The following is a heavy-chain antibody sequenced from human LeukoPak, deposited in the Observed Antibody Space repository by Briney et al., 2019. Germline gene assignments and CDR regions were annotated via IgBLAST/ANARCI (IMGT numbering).Heavy chain of an antibody. V-gene: IGHV3-21*01. Sequence: GGSLRLSCVASGFTFSSYSMNWVRQAPGKGLEWVSSISSSSSYIYYADSVKGRFTISRDNAKNSLYLQMNSLRVEDTAVYYCARDRYSSSLDAFDIWGQGTMVTVSS. CDR2: ISSSSSYI. CDR1: GFTFSSYS. D-gene: IGHD6-13*01. J-gene: IGHJ3*02. CDR3: ARDRYSSSLDAFDI.